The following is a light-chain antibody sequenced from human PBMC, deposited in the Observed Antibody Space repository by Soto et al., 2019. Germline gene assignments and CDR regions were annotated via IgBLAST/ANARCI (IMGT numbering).Light chain of an antibody. V-gene: IGLV2-14*01. CDR1: SSDVGGYNY. J-gene: IGLJ3*02. CDR3: SSYTSSSIWV. Sequence: QSVLTQPASVSGSPGQSITISCTGTSSDVGGYNYVSWYQQHPGKAPKLMIYDVSNWPSGVSNRFSGSKSGNTASLTISGLQAEDEADYYCSSYTSSSIWVFGGGTKVTVL. CDR2: DVS.